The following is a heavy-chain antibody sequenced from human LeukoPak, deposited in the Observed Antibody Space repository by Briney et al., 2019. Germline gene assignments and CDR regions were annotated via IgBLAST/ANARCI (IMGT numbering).Heavy chain of an antibody. CDR1: GLTFSSYG. CDR3: AKDKHCSSTSCYGPYYYYYYGMDV. Sequence: GGSLRLSCAASGLTFSSYGMHWVRQAPGKGLEWVAVISYDGSNKYYADSVKGRFTISRDNSKNTLYLQMNSLRAEDTAVYYCAKDKHCSSTSCYGPYYYYYYGMDVWGQGTTVTVSS. CDR2: ISYDGSNK. V-gene: IGHV3-30*18. D-gene: IGHD2-2*01. J-gene: IGHJ6*02.